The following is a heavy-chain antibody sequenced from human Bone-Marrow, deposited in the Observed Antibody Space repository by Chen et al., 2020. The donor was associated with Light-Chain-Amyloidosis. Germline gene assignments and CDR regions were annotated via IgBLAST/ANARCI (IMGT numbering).Heavy chain of an antibody. V-gene: IGHV3-7*01. CDR3: ARDYLSSGSGSYWYDC. CDR2: INQDGGEK. Sequence: EVQLVESGGGLVQPGGSLRLPCAASGFTFSHYWMAWVRQAPGKGLEWVANINQDGGEKYYLDSVKGRFTISRDNAKNSLYLQLNSLRAEDTAVYSCARDYLSSGSGSYWYDCWGQGTLVTVSS. CDR1: GFTFSHYW. D-gene: IGHD3-10*01. J-gene: IGHJ4*02.